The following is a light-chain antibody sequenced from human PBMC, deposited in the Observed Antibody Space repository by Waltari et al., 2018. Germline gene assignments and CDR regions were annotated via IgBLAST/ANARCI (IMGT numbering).Light chain of an antibody. CDR3: QQYYSYPIT. CDR1: QGISNY. CDR2: AAS. V-gene: IGKV1-8*01. J-gene: IGKJ5*01. Sequence: AIRITQSPSSLSACTGGRVTITCRASQGISNYLAWYQQKPGKAPKLLIYAASTVQSGVPSRFSGSGSGTYFTLTISCLQSEDFATYYCQQYYSYPITFGQGTRLEIK.